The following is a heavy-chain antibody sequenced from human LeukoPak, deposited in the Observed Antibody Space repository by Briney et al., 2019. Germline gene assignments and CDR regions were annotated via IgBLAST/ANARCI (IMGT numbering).Heavy chain of an antibody. V-gene: IGHV3-23*01. Sequence: GGSLRLSCAASGFTFSNYALAWVRQAPGKGLEWVSFIRGGGVSTEYADSVKGRFTISRDNSKNTLYLQMNSLRAEDTAVYYCAKESGYSYDRTFDYWGQGTLVTVSS. CDR1: GFTFSNYA. CDR3: AKESGYSYDRTFDY. D-gene: IGHD5-18*01. J-gene: IGHJ4*02. CDR2: IRGGGVST.